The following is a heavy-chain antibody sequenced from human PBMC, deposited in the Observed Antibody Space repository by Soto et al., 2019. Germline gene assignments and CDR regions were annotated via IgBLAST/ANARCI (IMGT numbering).Heavy chain of an antibody. D-gene: IGHD4-17*01. J-gene: IGHJ4*02. CDR2: ISGAGGVT. CDR3: AKDKSRGVTVTPDY. V-gene: IGHV3-23*01. CDR1: GFTFSSYA. Sequence: EVQLLESGGGLVQPGGSPRLSCAVSGFTFSSYAMSWVRQAPGKGPEWVSSISGAGGVTHYADSVRGRFTISRDNSKNTLYLQMNSLRAEDTAVYYCAKDKSRGVTVTPDYWGQGTLVTVSS.